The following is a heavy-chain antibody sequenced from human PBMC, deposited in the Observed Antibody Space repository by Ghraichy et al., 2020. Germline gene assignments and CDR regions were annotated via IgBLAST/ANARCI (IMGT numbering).Heavy chain of an antibody. J-gene: IGHJ4*02. D-gene: IGHD3-22*01. V-gene: IGHV7-4-1*02. CDR1: GYTFTSYT. CDR3: ARRNYDSSGYHLDY. CDR2: INTHTGNP. Sequence: ASVKVSSKASGYTFTSYTMNWVRQAPGQGLEWMGWINTHTGNPTYAQGFTGRFVFSLDTSVSTAYLQISSLKAEDTAVYYCARRNYDSSGYHLDYWGQGTLVTVSS.